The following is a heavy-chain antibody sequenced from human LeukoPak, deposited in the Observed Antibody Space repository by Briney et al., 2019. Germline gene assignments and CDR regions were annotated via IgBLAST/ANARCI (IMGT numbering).Heavy chain of an antibody. CDR3: ARYLVEMATIRADAFDI. CDR1: GYSISSGYY. V-gene: IGHV4-38-2*01. J-gene: IGHJ3*02. CDR2: IYHSGST. D-gene: IGHD5-24*01. Sequence: PSETLSLTCAVSGYSISSGYYWGWIRQPPGKGLEWIGSIYHSGSTYYNPSLKSRVTISVDTSKNQFSLKLSSVTAADTAVYYCARYLVEMATIRADAFDIWGQGTMVTVSS.